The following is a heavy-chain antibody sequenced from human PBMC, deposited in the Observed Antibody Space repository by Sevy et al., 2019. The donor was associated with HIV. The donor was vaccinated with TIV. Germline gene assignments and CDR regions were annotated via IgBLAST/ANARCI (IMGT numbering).Heavy chain of an antibody. J-gene: IGHJ4*02. CDR2: IYYSGST. CDR3: ARPQYGGSHLLFDY. CDR1: GDSISNGDYY. V-gene: IGHV4-39*01. Sequence: SETLSLTCTVSGDSISNGDYYWGWIRQPPGKGPEWIGSIYYSGSTYYNPSLMSRVTISVDTSRNQFSLKLSSVTAADTAVYYCARPQYGGSHLLFDYRGQGTLVTVSS. D-gene: IGHD5-12*01.